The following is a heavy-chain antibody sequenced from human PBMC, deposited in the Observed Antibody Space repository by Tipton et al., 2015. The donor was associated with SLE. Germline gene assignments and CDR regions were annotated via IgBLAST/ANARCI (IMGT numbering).Heavy chain of an antibody. D-gene: IGHD3-3*02. CDR2: IYYSENTSGST. CDR3: ASRAISGISYFYGIDV. CDR1: GGSISTHF. Sequence: TLSLTCTVSGGSISTHFWNWVRQPPGKGLEWIGYIYYSENTSGSTNYNPSLKSRVTISLDTSKSQFSLKLQSVTAADTAVYYCASRAISGISYFYGIDVWGQGTTVTVSS. J-gene: IGHJ6*02. V-gene: IGHV4-59*11.